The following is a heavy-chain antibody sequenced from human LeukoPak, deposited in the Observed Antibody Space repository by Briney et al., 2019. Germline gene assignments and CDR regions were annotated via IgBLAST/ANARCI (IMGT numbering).Heavy chain of an antibody. D-gene: IGHD1-26*01. CDR2: IYTTGTT. V-gene: IGHV4-59*10. CDR3: ARGASGDNWFDP. J-gene: IGHJ5*02. Sequence: KSSETLSLTCAVYGGSFSGYYWSWIRQPAGKGLEWIGRIYTTGTTNYNPSLKSRVTMSLDTSKNQFSLRLTSVTAADTAVYYCARGASGDNWFDPWGQGTLVTVSS. CDR1: GGSFSGYY.